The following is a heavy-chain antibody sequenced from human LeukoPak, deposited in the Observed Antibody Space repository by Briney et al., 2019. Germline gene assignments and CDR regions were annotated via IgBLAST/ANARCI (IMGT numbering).Heavy chain of an antibody. V-gene: IGHV4-39*07. D-gene: IGHD1-26*01. CDR3: ARGRRESYFQDY. CDR1: GDSISSSNSY. CDR2: MWFGATT. J-gene: IGHJ4*02. Sequence: SETLSLTCTVSGDSISSSNSYWGWIRQPPGKGLEWMGSMWFGATTSYDPSLKSRVTISIDPSKNQFSLKLSSVTAADTALYYCARGRRESYFQDYWGQGTLVTVSS.